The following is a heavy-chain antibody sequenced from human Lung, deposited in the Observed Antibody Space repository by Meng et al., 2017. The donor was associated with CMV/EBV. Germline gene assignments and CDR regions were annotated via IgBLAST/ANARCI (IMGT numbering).Heavy chain of an antibody. CDR1: GGTFSSYA. Sequence: SVTVSCKASGGTFSSYAISWVRQAPGQGLEWMGGIIPILGIANYAQKFQGRVTITADKSKSTAYMELSSLRSEDTAVYYCARVHSSTSHYFDYWDQGPLVTVSS. V-gene: IGHV1-69*10. D-gene: IGHD2-2*01. J-gene: IGHJ4*02. CDR2: IIPILGIA. CDR3: ARVHSSTSHYFDY.